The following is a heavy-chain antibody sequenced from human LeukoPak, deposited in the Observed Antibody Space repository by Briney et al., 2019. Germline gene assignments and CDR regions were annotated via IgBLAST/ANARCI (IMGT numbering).Heavy chain of an antibody. J-gene: IGHJ4*02. CDR1: GYTSTSYG. V-gene: IGHV1-18*01. CDR2: ISAYNGNT. D-gene: IGHD2-2*01. Sequence: GASVKVSCKASGYTSTSYGISWVRQAPGQGLEWMGWISAYNGNTNYAQRLQGRVTMTTDTSTSTAYMELRSLRSDDTAVYYCARVVPAAPEDYWGQGTLVTVSS. CDR3: ARVVPAAPEDY.